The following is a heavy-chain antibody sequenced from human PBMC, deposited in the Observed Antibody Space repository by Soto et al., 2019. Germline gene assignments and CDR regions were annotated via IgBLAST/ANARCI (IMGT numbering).Heavy chain of an antibody. CDR1: GYSFSTYW. CDR2: ICPSDSDT. D-gene: IGHD2-8*01. Sequence: PGEALKISWRASGYSFSTYWIAWVRQMPGKGLELMGIICPSDSDTRYSPSFQGQVTISADKYISTAYLQWSSLKASDTAMYYCGRGLGYCSDGGCRIIDXWGQVTLVTVSX. J-gene: IGHJ4*02. CDR3: GRGLGYCSDGGCRIIDX. V-gene: IGHV5-51*01.